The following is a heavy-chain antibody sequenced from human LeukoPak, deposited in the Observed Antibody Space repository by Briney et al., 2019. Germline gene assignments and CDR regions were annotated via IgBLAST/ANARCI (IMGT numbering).Heavy chain of an antibody. Sequence: GGSLRLSCAASGFTFSSYAMSWVRQAPGKGLEWVANIKQDGSEKYYVDSVKGRFTISRDNAKNSLYLQMNSLRAEDTAVYYCARDIVRVGYGDRFDYWGQGSLVTVSS. CDR3: ARDIVRVGYGDRFDY. V-gene: IGHV3-7*01. J-gene: IGHJ4*02. CDR2: IKQDGSEK. CDR1: GFTFSSYA. D-gene: IGHD4-17*01.